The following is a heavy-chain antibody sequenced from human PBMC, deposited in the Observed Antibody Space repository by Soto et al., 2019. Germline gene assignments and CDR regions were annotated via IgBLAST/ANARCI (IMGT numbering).Heavy chain of an antibody. Sequence: GGSLRLSCAASGITFDDYTMHWVRQAPGKGLEWVSRISLNGGSTYDARSGKGRVTIFRDNSKNSLYLQMNSLRTEDTALYYCAKDLGYSYAQNAFDIWGQGTMVTVSS. D-gene: IGHD5-18*01. CDR1: GITFDDYT. CDR2: ISLNGGST. V-gene: IGHV3-43*01. J-gene: IGHJ3*02. CDR3: AKDLGYSYAQNAFDI.